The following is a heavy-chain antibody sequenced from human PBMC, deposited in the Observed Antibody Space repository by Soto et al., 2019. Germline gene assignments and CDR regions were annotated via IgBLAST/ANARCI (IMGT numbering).Heavy chain of an antibody. D-gene: IGHD5-18*01. Sequence: QVQLVQSGAEVKKPGATAKVSCEASGYTFTSYGISWVRQAPGQGLEWMGWISAYNGNTNYAQKLQGRVTMTTDTSTSTAYMELRSLRSDDTAVYYCARAKYSYGNNWFDPWGQGTLVTVSS. CDR2: ISAYNGNT. CDR3: ARAKYSYGNNWFDP. V-gene: IGHV1-18*01. CDR1: GYTFTSYG. J-gene: IGHJ5*02.